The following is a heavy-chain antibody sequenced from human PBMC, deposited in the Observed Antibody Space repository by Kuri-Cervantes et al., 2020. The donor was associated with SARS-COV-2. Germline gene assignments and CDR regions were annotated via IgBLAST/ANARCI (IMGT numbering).Heavy chain of an antibody. D-gene: IGHD6-19*01. V-gene: IGHV4-38-2*02. CDR2: IYHSGST. CDR1: GYSISRDYY. J-gene: IGHJ5*02. CDR3: ARPGIAVAASGWFDP. Sequence: SETLSLTCTVSGYSISRDYYWGWIRQPPGKGLEWIGSIYHSGSTYYNPSLKSRVTISVDTSKNQFSLKLSSVTAADTAVYYCARPGIAVAASGWFDPWGQGTLVTVSS.